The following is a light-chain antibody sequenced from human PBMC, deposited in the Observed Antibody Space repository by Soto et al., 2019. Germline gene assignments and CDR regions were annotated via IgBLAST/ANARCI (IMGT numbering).Light chain of an antibody. V-gene: IGKV1-39*01. CDR1: ASISTF. CDR2: GAS. Sequence: DIRMTQSPSSLSASAGDRVTITCRASASISTFLNWYQQTPGKAPKLLIYGASSLQTGVPSRFSGSGSGTDFTLTISSLQPEDFATYCCQQSYITPWTFGQGTKVDIK. J-gene: IGKJ1*01. CDR3: QQSYITPWT.